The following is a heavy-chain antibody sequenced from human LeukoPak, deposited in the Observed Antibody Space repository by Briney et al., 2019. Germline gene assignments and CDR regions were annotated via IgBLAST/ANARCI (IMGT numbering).Heavy chain of an antibody. V-gene: IGHV3-64*01. CDR2: ISSNGGST. CDR1: GFTFSSYA. Sequence: GGSLRLSCAASGFTFSSYAMHWVRQAPGKGLEYVSAISSNGGSTYYANSVKGRFTISRDNSKNTLYLQMGSLRAEDMAVYYCARAAPGVGSSSWYPPYYYYYMDVWGKGTTVTVSS. D-gene: IGHD6-13*01. CDR3: ARAAPGVGSSSWYPPYYYYYMDV. J-gene: IGHJ6*03.